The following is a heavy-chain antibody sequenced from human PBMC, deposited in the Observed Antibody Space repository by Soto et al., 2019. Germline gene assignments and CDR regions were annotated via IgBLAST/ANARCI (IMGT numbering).Heavy chain of an antibody. Sequence: QVQLVQSGSELRKPGASVKVSCKASGYTFTSNSITWVRQAPGQGLEWMGWISTSSGNTKFAQKFQGRVTLTTDTATSTGYMELTSLRSDDTAVYYCARGGGYAVDYWGQGTLVTVST. CDR2: ISTSSGNT. CDR3: ARGGGYAVDY. J-gene: IGHJ4*02. D-gene: IGHD5-12*01. CDR1: GYTFTSNS. V-gene: IGHV1-18*04.